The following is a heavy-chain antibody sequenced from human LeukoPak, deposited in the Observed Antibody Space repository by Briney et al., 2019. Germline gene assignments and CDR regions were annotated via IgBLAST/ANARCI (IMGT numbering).Heavy chain of an antibody. CDR1: GGSISSSSYY. CDR3: ARQGSYGSFWGGYFDY. D-gene: IGHD5-18*01. Sequence: SETLSLTCTVSGGSISSSSYYWGWIRQPPGKELEWIGSIYYSGSTYYNPSLKSRVTISVDTSKNQFSLKLSSVTAADTAVYYCARQGSYGSFWGGYFDYWGQGTLVTVSS. CDR2: IYYSGST. J-gene: IGHJ4*02. V-gene: IGHV4-39*01.